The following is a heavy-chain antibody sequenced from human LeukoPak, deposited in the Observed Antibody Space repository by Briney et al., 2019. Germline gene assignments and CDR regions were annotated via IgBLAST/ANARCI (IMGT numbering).Heavy chain of an antibody. CDR3: ARDKYDFWSGYQYYYGMDV. J-gene: IGHJ6*02. CDR2: ISAYNGNT. V-gene: IGHV1-18*01. Sequence: ASVKVSCKASGYTFTSYGISWVRQAPGQGLEWMGWISAYNGNTNYAQKLQGRVTMTTDTSTSTAYMELRSLRPDDTAVYYCARDKYDFWSGYQYYYGMDVWGQGTTVTVSS. D-gene: IGHD3-3*01. CDR1: GYTFTSYG.